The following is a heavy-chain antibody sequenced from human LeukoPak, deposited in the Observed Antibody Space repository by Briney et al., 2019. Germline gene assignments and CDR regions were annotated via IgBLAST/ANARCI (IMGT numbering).Heavy chain of an antibody. J-gene: IGHJ3*02. CDR1: GGSISSSSYY. D-gene: IGHD6-13*01. V-gene: IGHV4-39*07. Sequence: SETLSLTCTVSGGSISSSSYYWGWIRQPPGKGLEWIGSIYYSGSTYYNPSLKSRVTISVDTSKNQFSLKLSSVTAADTAVYYCARDRIAAAGGVNAFDIWGQGTMVTVSS. CDR3: ARDRIAAAGGVNAFDI. CDR2: IYYSGST.